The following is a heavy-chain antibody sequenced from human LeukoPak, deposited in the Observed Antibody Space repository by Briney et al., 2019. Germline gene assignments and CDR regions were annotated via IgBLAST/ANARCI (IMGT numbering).Heavy chain of an antibody. CDR3: ARDLRSGSYYFDY. V-gene: IGHV3-7*01. CDR1: GFTFSSYW. J-gene: IGHJ4*02. Sequence: GSLRLSCAASGFTFSSYWMSWVRQAPGKGLEWVANIKQDGSEKYYVDSVKGRFTISRDNAKNSLYLQMNSLRAEDTAVYYCARDLRSGSYYFDYWGQGTLVTVSS. D-gene: IGHD1-26*01. CDR2: IKQDGSEK.